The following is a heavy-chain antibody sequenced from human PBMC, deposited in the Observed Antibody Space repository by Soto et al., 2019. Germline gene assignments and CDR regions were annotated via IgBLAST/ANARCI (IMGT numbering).Heavy chain of an antibody. D-gene: IGHD4-17*01. CDR2: ISGTGANT. J-gene: IGHJ4*02. CDR1: GFTFSTYA. V-gene: IGHV3-23*01. Sequence: GGSLRLSCTASGFTFSTYAMIWLRQAPVKGLEWVSSISGTGANTYYTDSVKGRFTISRDNSKNTLYLQMNSLRADDTALYYCAKGDDYGGNYFGHWGQGTLVTVSS. CDR3: AKGDDYGGNYFGH.